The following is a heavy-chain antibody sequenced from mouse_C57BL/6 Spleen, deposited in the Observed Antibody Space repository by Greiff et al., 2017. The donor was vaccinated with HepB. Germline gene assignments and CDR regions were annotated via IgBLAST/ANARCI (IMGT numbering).Heavy chain of an antibody. V-gene: IGHV1-82*01. CDR3: ARSGYRAYFDY. J-gene: IGHJ2*01. D-gene: IGHD2-12*01. Sequence: QVQLQQSGPELVKPGASVKISCKASGYAFSSSWMNWVKQRPGKGLEWIGRIYPGDGDTNYNGKFKGKATLTEDKSSSTAYMQLSSLTSEDSAVYFCARSGYRAYFDYWGQGTTLTVSS. CDR2: IYPGDGDT. CDR1: GYAFSSSW.